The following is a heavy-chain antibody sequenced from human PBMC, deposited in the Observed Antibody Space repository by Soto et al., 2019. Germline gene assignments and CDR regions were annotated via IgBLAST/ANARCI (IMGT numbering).Heavy chain of an antibody. CDR1: GGSISSYY. CDR2: IYYSGST. CDR3: ARGLGDSDGNWFDP. D-gene: IGHD3-16*01. Sequence: SETLSLTCTVSGGSISSYYWSWIRQPPGKGLEWIGYIYYSGSTNYNPSLKSRVTISVDTSKNQFSLKLSSVTAADTAVYYCARGLGDSDGNWFDPWGQGTLVTVSS. V-gene: IGHV4-59*01. J-gene: IGHJ5*02.